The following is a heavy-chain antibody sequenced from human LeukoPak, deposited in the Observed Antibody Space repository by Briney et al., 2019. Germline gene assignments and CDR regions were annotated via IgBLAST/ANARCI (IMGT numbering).Heavy chain of an antibody. J-gene: IGHJ4*02. CDR2: MNPNSGNT. Sequence: ASVKVSCKASGYTFTSYDINWVRQATGQGLEWMGWMNPNSGNTGYAQKFRGRVTMTRNTSISTAYMELSSLRSEDTAVYYCARGKFSVGWLQSTGDYWGQGTLVTVSS. D-gene: IGHD5-24*01. CDR3: ARGKFSVGWLQSTGDY. CDR1: GYTFTSYD. V-gene: IGHV1-8*01.